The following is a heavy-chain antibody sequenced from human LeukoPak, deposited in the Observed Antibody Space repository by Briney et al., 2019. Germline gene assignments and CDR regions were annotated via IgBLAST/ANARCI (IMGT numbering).Heavy chain of an antibody. D-gene: IGHD3-22*01. J-gene: IGHJ4*02. Sequence: GGSLRLSCAASGFTFSSYEMNWVRQAPGKGLEWVSYISSSGSTIYYADSVKGRFTISRDNAKNSLYLQMNSLRAEDTAVYHCARDAYKCDSSGCFHYFDYWGQGTLVTVSS. CDR2: ISSSGSTI. V-gene: IGHV3-48*03. CDR3: ARDAYKCDSSGCFHYFDY. CDR1: GFTFSSYE.